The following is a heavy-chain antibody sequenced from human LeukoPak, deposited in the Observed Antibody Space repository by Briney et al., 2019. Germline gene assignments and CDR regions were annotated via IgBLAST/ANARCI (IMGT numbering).Heavy chain of an antibody. Sequence: PGGSLRLSCAASGFNIRGYALDWVRQAPGKGLEWLAFIDYSAKVIYYADSVKGRFAISRDDAKNSLYLQMNSLRAEDTAVYYCGRDLPTGYAIDSWGQGAPVTVSS. CDR2: IDYSAKVI. D-gene: IGHD3-9*01. J-gene: IGHJ4*02. CDR1: GFNIRGYA. V-gene: IGHV3-48*01. CDR3: GRDLPTGYAIDS.